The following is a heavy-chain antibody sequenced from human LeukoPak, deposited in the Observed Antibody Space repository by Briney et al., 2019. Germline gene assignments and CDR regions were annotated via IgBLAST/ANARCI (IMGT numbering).Heavy chain of an antibody. D-gene: IGHD3-9*01. CDR3: ARTSGYYDILTGYPGYFDL. CDR2: IYTTGST. CDR1: GGSISSYF. V-gene: IGHV4-4*07. Sequence: PSETLSLICTVSGGSISSYFWNWIRQPAGKGLDWIGRIYTTGSTNYNPSLKSRVTMSVDTSKNQFSLKLSSVTAADTAVYYCARTSGYYDILTGYPGYFDLWGRGTLVTVSS. J-gene: IGHJ2*01.